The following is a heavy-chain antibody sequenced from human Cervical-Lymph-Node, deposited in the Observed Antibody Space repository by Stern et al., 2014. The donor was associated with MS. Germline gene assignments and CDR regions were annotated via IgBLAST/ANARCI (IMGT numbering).Heavy chain of an antibody. CDR3: ARVLAAGAFYYFGMDV. V-gene: IGHV2-70*01. CDR2: IDWDDDK. Sequence: QVTLKESGPALVKPTQTLTLTCTFCEFSLTTTGMCVSWIRQPPGKALEWLGIIDWDDDKYYNTSLKTRLSISSDTSKNQVVLTLTDVAPVDSATYYCARVLAAGAFYYFGMDVWGQGTTVTVSS. D-gene: IGHD6-25*01. J-gene: IGHJ6*02. CDR1: EFSLTTTGMC.